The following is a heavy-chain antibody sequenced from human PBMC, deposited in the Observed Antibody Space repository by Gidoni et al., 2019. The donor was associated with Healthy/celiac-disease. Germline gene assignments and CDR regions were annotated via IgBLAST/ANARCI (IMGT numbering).Heavy chain of an antibody. D-gene: IGHD3-22*01. CDR1: GYTLPSYS. Sequence: QVQLVQSGAEVKKSGASVKVSCKASGYTLPSYSMHWVRQAPGQGLEWMGIINPSGGSTSYAQKFQGRVTMTRDTSTSTVYMELSSLRSEDTAVYYCARSEDYYDSSGYYYAGAFDIWGQGTMVTVSS. V-gene: IGHV1-46*01. CDR2: INPSGGST. CDR3: ARSEDYYDSSGYYYAGAFDI. J-gene: IGHJ3*02.